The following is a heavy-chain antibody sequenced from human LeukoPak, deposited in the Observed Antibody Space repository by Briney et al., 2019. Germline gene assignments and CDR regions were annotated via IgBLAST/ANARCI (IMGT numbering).Heavy chain of an antibody. Sequence: PGGSLRLSCAASGFTFENYAMNWVRQAPGKGLEWVSSITSRGSSIYYADSVRGRFTISRDNSENTLSLRMNNLRAGDTAIYYCAKDVGVVAPAAIMAFDVWGQGTTVIVSS. CDR1: GFTFENYA. D-gene: IGHD2-2*02. J-gene: IGHJ3*01. CDR2: ITSRGSSI. CDR3: AKDVGVVAPAAIMAFDV. V-gene: IGHV3-23*01.